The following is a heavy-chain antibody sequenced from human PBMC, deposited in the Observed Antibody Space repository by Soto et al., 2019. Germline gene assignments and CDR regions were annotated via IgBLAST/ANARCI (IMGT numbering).Heavy chain of an antibody. D-gene: IGHD3-16*02. V-gene: IGHV3-21*01. Sequence: GGSLRLSCAASGFTFSSYSMNWVRQAPGKGLEWVSSIISSSSYIYYADSVKGRFTISRDNAKNSLYLQMNSLRAEDTAVYYCAKEAGELSTRSFDYWGQGTLVTVSS. J-gene: IGHJ4*02. CDR2: IISSSSYI. CDR3: AKEAGELSTRSFDY. CDR1: GFTFSSYS.